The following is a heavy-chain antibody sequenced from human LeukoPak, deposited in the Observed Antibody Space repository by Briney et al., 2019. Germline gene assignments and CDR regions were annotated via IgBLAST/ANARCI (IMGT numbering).Heavy chain of an antibody. Sequence: GGSLRLSCAASGFTFSNAWMSWVRQAPGKGLEWVGRIKSKTGGGTTDYAAPVKGRFTISRDDSKNTLYLQMNSLKTEDTAVYYCTTGLETIDYWGQGTLVTVSS. CDR2: IKSKTGGGTT. J-gene: IGHJ4*02. CDR3: TTGLETIDY. V-gene: IGHV3-15*01. CDR1: GFTFSNAW. D-gene: IGHD3-9*01.